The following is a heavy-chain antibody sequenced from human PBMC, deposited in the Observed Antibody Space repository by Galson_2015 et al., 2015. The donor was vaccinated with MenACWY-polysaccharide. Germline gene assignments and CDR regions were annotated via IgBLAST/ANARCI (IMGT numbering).Heavy chain of an antibody. V-gene: IGHV3-21*01. J-gene: IGHJ5*02. Sequence: SLRLSCAASGFSFSSYSMNWVRQAPGKGLEWVSSISGSSSYIYYADSVKGRFTISRDNAKNSLYLHMNSLRAEDTAVYYCVRGRVTLGPWGHGTLVTVSS. D-gene: IGHD2-21*02. CDR2: ISGSSSYI. CDR3: VRGRVTLGP. CDR1: GFSFSSYS.